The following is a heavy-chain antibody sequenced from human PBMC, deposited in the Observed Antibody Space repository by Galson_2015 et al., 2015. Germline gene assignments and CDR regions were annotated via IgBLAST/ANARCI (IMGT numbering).Heavy chain of an antibody. D-gene: IGHD2-2*01. CDR1: GFTFSSYA. J-gene: IGHJ5*02. CDR2: ISGSGGST. V-gene: IGHV3-23*01. CDR3: AKDVRYCSSTSCYANWFDP. Sequence: SLRLSCAASGFTFSSYAMSWVRQAPGKGLEWVSAISGSGGSTYYADSVKGRFTISRDNSKNTLYLQMNSLRAEDTAVYYCAKDVRYCSSTSCYANWFDPWGQGTLVTVSS.